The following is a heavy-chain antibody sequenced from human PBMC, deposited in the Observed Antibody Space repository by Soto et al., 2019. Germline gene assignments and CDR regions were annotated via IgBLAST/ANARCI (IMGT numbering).Heavy chain of an antibody. D-gene: IGHD2-2*01. Sequence: PSETLSLTCTVSGASISSDGYSWSWIRQPPGKGLEWIGYFYHDGTTYYNPSLRSRVTISVDKSKNQFSLRLISVTAADTAVYYCAGSRYCSSTTCYFFDYCGQRALVTVSS. CDR1: GASISSDGYS. CDR3: AGSRYCSSTTCYFFDY. CDR2: FYHDGTT. J-gene: IGHJ4*02. V-gene: IGHV4-30-2*01.